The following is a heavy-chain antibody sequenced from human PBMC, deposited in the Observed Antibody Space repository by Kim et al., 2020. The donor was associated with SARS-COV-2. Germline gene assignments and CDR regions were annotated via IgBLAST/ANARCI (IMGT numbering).Heavy chain of an antibody. CDR3: ASGYYGSGSYQPYAFDI. J-gene: IGHJ3*02. Sequence: GGSLRLSCAASGFTFSSYGMHWVRQAPGKGLEWVAVIWYDGSNKYYADSVKGRFTISRDNSKNTLYLQMNSLRAEDTAVYYCASGYYGSGSYQPYAFDIWGQGTMVTVSS. CDR2: IWYDGSNK. D-gene: IGHD3-10*01. CDR1: GFTFSSYG. V-gene: IGHV3-33*01.